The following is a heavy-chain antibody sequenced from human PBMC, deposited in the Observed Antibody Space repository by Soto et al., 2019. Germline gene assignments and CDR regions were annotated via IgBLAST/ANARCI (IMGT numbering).Heavy chain of an antibody. CDR1: GFNFGSYA. CDR3: VKGKESGYRGAFDS. V-gene: IGHV3-23*01. CDR2: VSGSGSSP. D-gene: IGHD5-18*01. Sequence: EEQLLESGGGLVQPGGSLRLSFAATGFNFGSYAMGWVRQAPGKGLEWVSGVSGSGSSPYYADSVKGRLTISKDKSKNTLYLDLNNLRSEDTAVYFCVKGKESGYRGAFDSWGQGTMVTVSS. J-gene: IGHJ4*02.